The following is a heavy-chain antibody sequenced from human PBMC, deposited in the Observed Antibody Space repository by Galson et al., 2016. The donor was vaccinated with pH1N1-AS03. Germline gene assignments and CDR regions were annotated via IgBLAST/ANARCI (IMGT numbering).Heavy chain of an antibody. CDR2: FYNSGRA. J-gene: IGHJ3*02. V-gene: IGHV4-61*02. CDR3: AADDM. CDR1: GASISSGGLH. Sequence: QVQLQESGPGLVKPSQTLSLTCTVSGASISSGGLHWGWFRQTAGKGLDFIGRFYNSGRATYHPSLESRVTISVDTSKSQFSLRLRSVTAADTAVYYCAADDMWGQGTMVTVSS.